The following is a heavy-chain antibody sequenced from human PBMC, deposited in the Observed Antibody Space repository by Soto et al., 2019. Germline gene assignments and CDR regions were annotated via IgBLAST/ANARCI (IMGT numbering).Heavy chain of an antibody. J-gene: IGHJ4*02. CDR2: IYYSGST. CDR3: ARNSRDGYCDY. CDR1: GGSILSYY. Sequence: SETLSHTCNVSGGSILSYYWSWIRQPPGKGLEWIGYIYYSGSTNYNPSLKSRVTISVDTSKNQFSLKLSSVTAADTAVYYCARNSRDGYCDYWGQGTLVTVSS. V-gene: IGHV4-59*01. D-gene: IGHD1-7*01.